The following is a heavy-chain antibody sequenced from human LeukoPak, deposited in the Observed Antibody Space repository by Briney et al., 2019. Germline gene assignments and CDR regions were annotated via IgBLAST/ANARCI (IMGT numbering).Heavy chain of an antibody. CDR3: AKNVVVKRYFDY. CDR1: GFTFSNHA. D-gene: IGHD2-15*01. Sequence: PGGSLRLSCAASGFTFSNHAMSWVRQAPGKGLQWVSVISGSGRTTVYADSVKGRFTISRDNSKNTLSMQKNSLRVEDTAIYYCAKNVVVKRYFDYWGQGTLITVSS. V-gene: IGHV3-23*01. J-gene: IGHJ4*02. CDR2: ISGSGRTT.